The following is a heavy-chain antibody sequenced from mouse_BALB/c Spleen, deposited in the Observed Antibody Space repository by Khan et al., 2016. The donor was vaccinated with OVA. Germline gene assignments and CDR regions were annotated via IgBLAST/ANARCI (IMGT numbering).Heavy chain of an antibody. CDR2: ISNIGGIT. J-gene: IGHJ4*01. Sequence: EVELVESGGGLVQPGGSLKLSCVTSGFTFSDYYMYWFRQTPEQGLEWVAYISNIGGITYYPDTVKGRFTISRDNARNDRYLQRSRLKAEDSAMYYCARRGYGKGDAMDLWGQGASGTVSS. CDR3: ARRGYGKGDAMDL. V-gene: IGHV5-12*02. CDR1: GFTFSDYY. D-gene: IGHD2-1*01.